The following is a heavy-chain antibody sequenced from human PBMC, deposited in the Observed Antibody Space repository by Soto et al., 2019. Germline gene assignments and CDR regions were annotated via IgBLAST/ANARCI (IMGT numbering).Heavy chain of an antibody. V-gene: IGHV4-34*01. J-gene: IGHJ6*02. CDR2: INHSGST. D-gene: IGHD3-9*01. CDR1: GGSFSGYY. Sequence: TSETLSLTCAVYGGSFSGYYWSWIRQPPGKGLEWIGEINHSGSTNYNPSLKSRVTISVDTSKNQFSLKLSSVTAADTAVYYCARCPTGLAAYYYYYYGMDVWGQGTTVTVSS. CDR3: ARCPTGLAAYYYYYYGMDV.